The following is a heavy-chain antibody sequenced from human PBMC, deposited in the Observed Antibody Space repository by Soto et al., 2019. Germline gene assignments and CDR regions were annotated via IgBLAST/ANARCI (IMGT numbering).Heavy chain of an antibody. CDR3: ARASSSTSGAIDY. V-gene: IGHV3-7*04. J-gene: IGHJ4*02. CDR1: AFTFRNYW. CDR2: IKEDGREK. D-gene: IGHD2-2*01. Sequence: EVHLVESGGGMVQPGGSLRLSCAASAFTFRNYWMSWVRQAPGKGLECVAKIKEDGREKYYVDSVKGRFTVSRDNAENSVYLQMNSLTVEDTAMYYCARASSSTSGAIDYWGQGTLVTVSS.